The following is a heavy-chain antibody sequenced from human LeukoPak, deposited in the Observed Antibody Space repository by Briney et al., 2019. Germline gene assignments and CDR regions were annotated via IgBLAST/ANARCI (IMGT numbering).Heavy chain of an antibody. V-gene: IGHV3-30*02. CDR2: IRSDGSNK. CDR3: AKFEFGF. CDR1: GFSLSSYG. J-gene: IGHJ4*02. Sequence: GGSLRLSCAGSGFSLSSYGMHWVRQAPGKGLEWMAFIRSDGSNKYYADSVKGRFTISRDNSKNTLYLQMNSLRDEDTAVYYCAKFEFGFWGQGTLVTVSS. D-gene: IGHD3-16*01.